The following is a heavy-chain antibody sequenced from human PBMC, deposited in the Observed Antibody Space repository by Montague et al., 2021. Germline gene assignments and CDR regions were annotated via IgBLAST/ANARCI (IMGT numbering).Heavy chain of an antibody. J-gene: IGHJ4*02. V-gene: IGHV4-61*01. CDR2: IYYTGSS. Sequence: SETLSLTCNVSGGSVSTGNYDWTWIRQPPGKELEWIGYIYYTGSSKYNPSLESRVTISISTSKKQFTLKLSSVTAADTAVYYCARGQWLVPYYLDSWGQGTLVTVSS. CDR3: ARGQWLVPYYLDS. CDR1: GGSVSTGNYD. D-gene: IGHD6-19*01.